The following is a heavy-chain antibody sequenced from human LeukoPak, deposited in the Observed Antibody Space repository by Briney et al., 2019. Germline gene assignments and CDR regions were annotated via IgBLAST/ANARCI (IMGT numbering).Heavy chain of an antibody. Sequence: GASVKVSCKASGYTFTGYYMHWVRQAPGQGLEWMGWINPNRGDTNYAQKFQGRVTMTRDTSISTAYIELSSLRSDDTAVYYCARRVSSWSEGWFDPWGQGTLVTVSS. J-gene: IGHJ5*02. CDR3: ARRVSSWSEGWFDP. D-gene: IGHD6-13*01. CDR1: GYTFTGYY. V-gene: IGHV1-2*02. CDR2: INPNRGDT.